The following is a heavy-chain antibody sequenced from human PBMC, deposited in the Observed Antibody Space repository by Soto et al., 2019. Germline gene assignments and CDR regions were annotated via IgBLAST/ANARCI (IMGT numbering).Heavy chain of an antibody. J-gene: IGHJ5*02. CDR3: ATTNHAGFDP. V-gene: IGHV1-18*04. Sequence: QLQLVQSGAEVERPGASVRVSCKAYGYPFSKYGISWIRQAPGQGLEWMGWIKTDNGDTNYAEMFQGRVTMTTDTSSNTAYMELSSLRSDDTDVYYCATTNHAGFDPWRQGTLVSVSS. CDR2: IKTDNGDT. CDR1: GYPFSKYG.